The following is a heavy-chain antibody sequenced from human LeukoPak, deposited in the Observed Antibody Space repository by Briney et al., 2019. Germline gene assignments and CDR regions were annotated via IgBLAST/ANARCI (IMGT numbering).Heavy chain of an antibody. Sequence: PSETLSLTCAVYGGSFSGYYWSWIRQSPGKGLEWIGEINHSGSTNYNPSLKSRVTISVDTSKNQFSLKLSSVTAADTAVYYCARSLNDYSNFFYFGYWGQGTLVTVSS. CDR1: GGSFSGYY. D-gene: IGHD4-11*01. J-gene: IGHJ4*02. V-gene: IGHV4-34*01. CDR2: INHSGST. CDR3: ARSLNDYSNFFYFGY.